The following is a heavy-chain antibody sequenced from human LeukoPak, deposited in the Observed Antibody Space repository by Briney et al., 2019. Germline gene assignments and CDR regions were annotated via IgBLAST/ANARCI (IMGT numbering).Heavy chain of an antibody. J-gene: IGHJ3*02. D-gene: IGHD2-21*02. Sequence: GESLKISCQGSGYSITNYWIGWVRQMPGKGLEWMGIVYRGDSDTRYSPSFQGQVTISADKSISTAHLQWSSLKASDTAMYYCASTFYCGGDCYRAFDIWGRGTMVTVSS. CDR3: ASTFYCGGDCYRAFDI. CDR2: VYRGDSDT. CDR1: GYSITNYW. V-gene: IGHV5-51*01.